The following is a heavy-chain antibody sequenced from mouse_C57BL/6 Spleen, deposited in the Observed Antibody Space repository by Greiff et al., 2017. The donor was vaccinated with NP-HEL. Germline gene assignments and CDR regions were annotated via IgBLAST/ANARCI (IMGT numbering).Heavy chain of an antibody. Sequence: EVQVVESGGDLVKPGGSLKLSCAASGFTFSSYGLSWVRQTPDKRLEWVATISSVGSYTYYPDSVKGRFPISRDNAKNTLYLQMSSLKSEDTAMYYCARLPGRVSYYFDYWGQGTTLTVSS. CDR2: ISSVGSYT. V-gene: IGHV5-6*01. J-gene: IGHJ2*01. CDR3: ARLPGRVSYYFDY. D-gene: IGHD6-2*01. CDR1: GFTFSSYG.